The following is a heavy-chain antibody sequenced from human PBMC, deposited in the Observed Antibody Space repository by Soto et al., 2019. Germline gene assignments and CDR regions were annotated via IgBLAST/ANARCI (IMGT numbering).Heavy chain of an antibody. CDR3: AKLEDYHYWRVNFDY. Sequence: PGGSLRLSCAASGFSFSNYAMSWVRQAPGKGPEWVSGIGPTGVSTNYADSVKGRFTISRDDSKNTLYLWMTSLRDDDTAVYYCAKLEDYHYWRVNFDYWGQGTLVTVSS. D-gene: IGHD5-12*01. J-gene: IGHJ4*02. CDR1: GFSFSNYA. CDR2: IGPTGVST. V-gene: IGHV3-23*01.